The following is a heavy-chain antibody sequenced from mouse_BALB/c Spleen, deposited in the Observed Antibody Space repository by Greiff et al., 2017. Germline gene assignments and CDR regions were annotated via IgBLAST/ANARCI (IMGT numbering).Heavy chain of an antibody. J-gene: IGHJ4*01. D-gene: IGHD1-1*01. CDR3: ARDIPHYYGSSPYYAMDY. V-gene: IGHV7-3*02. CDR2: IRNKANGYTT. CDR1: GFTFTDYY. Sequence: EVHLVESGGGLVQPGGSLRLSCATSGFTFTDYYMSWVRQPPGKALEWLGFIRNKANGYTTEYSASVKGRFTISRDNSQSILYLQMNTLRAEDSATYYCARDIPHYYGSSPYYAMDYWGQGTSVTVSS.